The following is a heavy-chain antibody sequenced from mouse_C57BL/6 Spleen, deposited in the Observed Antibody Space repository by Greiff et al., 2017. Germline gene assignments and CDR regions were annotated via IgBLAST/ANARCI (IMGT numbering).Heavy chain of an antibody. CDR1: GYTFTSYW. J-gene: IGHJ2*01. D-gene: IGHD2-3*01. Sequence: QVQLQQPGAELVKPGASVKLSCKASGYTFTSYWMHWVKQRPGQGLEWIGMIHPNSGSTNDNEKFKSKATLTVDKSSSTAYMQLSSLTSEDSAVYYCARRSYDGLLDWGQGTTLTVSS. CDR3: ARRSYDGLLD. CDR2: IHPNSGST. V-gene: IGHV1-64*01.